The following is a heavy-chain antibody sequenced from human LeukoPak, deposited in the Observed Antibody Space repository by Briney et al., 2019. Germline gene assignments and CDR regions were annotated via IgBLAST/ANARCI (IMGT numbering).Heavy chain of an antibody. J-gene: IGHJ4*02. CDR2: ISGSGGYT. CDR1: GFSFSTYA. D-gene: IGHD6-19*01. Sequence: GGSPRLSCAGSGFSFSTYAMTWVRQAPGMGLESVSAISGSGGYTYYADSVKGRFTISRDNSKNTLYLQMNSLRAEDTAIYYCAKAEGKNPTGGRWLDWGQGTLVTVSS. V-gene: IGHV3-23*01. CDR3: AKAEGKNPTGGRWLD.